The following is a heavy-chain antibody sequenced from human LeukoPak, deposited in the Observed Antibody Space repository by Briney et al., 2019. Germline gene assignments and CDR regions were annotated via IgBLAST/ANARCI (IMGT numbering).Heavy chain of an antibody. J-gene: IGHJ6*03. CDR1: GYTFTGYY. CDR3: AREDRGGTYYYYYYMDV. Sequence: GASVKVSCKASGYTFTGYYMHWVRQAPGQGLEWMGWINPNSGGTNYAQKFQGRVTMTRDTSISTAYMELSRLRSDDTAVYYCAREDRGGTYYYYYYMDVWGKGTTVTVSS. V-gene: IGHV1-2*02. D-gene: IGHD1-1*01. CDR2: INPNSGGT.